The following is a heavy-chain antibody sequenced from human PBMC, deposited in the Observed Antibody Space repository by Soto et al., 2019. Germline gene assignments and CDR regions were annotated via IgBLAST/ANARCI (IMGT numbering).Heavy chain of an antibody. V-gene: IGHV3-23*01. CDR2: ISGSGVST. CDR1: GFTFSTHA. J-gene: IGHJ5*02. Sequence: PVGSLRLSCAASGFTFSTHAMTWVRQTPGKGLEWVSSISGSGVSTYYADSVEGRFTISRDNSKNTLYLQINSPKPEDTAIYYSAKAGVAFSSSRWGDPWG. CDR3: AKAGVAFSSSRWGDP. D-gene: IGHD3-3*01.